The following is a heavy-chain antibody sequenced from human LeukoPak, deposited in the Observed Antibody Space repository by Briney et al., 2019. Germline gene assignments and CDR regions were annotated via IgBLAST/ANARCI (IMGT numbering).Heavy chain of an antibody. CDR1: GYTFRIYE. Sequence: GGSLRLSCAAWGYTFRIYEMNWASQAPGKGLEWVSYMSSSGKNLYYADSVKGRFTISRDKAQNSLYLQINSVKADDTAVYFCARSGTGVVDYWGQGTLVTVSP. V-gene: IGHV3-48*03. CDR3: ARSGTGVVDY. CDR2: MSSSGKNL. J-gene: IGHJ4*02. D-gene: IGHD3-10*01.